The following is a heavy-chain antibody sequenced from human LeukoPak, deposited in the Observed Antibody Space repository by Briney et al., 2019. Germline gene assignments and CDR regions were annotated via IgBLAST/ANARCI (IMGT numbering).Heavy chain of an antibody. CDR2: IRSSGSTR. CDR3: ARHGAPDAFDI. CDR1: GFTFSSYT. V-gene: IGHV3-48*04. D-gene: IGHD4-17*01. Sequence: PGGSLRLSCAASGFTFSSYTINWVRQGPGKGLEWVSNIRSSGSTRHYADSVKGRFTISRDNAKNSLYLQMNSLRAEDTAVYYCARHGAPDAFDIWGQGTMVTVSS. J-gene: IGHJ3*02.